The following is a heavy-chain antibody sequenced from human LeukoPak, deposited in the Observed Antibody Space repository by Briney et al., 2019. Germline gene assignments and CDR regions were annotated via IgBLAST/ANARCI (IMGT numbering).Heavy chain of an antibody. D-gene: IGHD6-13*01. CDR1: GFTFSSYG. Sequence: GGSLRLSCAASGFTFSSYGMSWVRQAPGKGLEWVSAISGSGGSTYYADSVKGRFTISRDNSKNTLYMQLNTLRAEDTAVYYCATASGYSSSWYDAFDIWGQGTMVTVSS. CDR2: ISGSGGST. V-gene: IGHV3-23*01. CDR3: ATASGYSSSWYDAFDI. J-gene: IGHJ3*02.